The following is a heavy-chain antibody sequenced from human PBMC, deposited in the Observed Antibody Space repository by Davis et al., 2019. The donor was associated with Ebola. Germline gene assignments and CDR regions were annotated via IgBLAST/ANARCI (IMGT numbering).Heavy chain of an antibody. CDR2: ISTGNGNA. V-gene: IGHV1-3*04. J-gene: IGHJ4*02. CDR3: AKPIGWFGESSSLRN. Sequence: ASVKVSCKASGYIFTNHAMHWVRQAPGHRLEWMGWISTGNGNARYSQKFQGRVTITRDTSATTAYMELSSLRSEDTAVYYCAKPIGWFGESSSLRNWGQGTLVTVSS. D-gene: IGHD3-10*01. CDR1: GYIFTNHA.